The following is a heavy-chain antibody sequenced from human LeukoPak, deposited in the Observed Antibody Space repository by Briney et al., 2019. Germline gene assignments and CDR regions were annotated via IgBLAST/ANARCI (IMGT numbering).Heavy chain of an antibody. Sequence: GGSLRLSCAASGYTFGRYWMHWVRRASGKGLEWVSRMNSDGSSISYAGSVKGRFTISRDNAKNTLYLQMNSLRVEDTAVYYCARVAGGCSTTNCLFDYWGQGTLVTVSS. J-gene: IGHJ4*02. CDR2: MNSDGSSI. CDR1: GYTFGRYW. D-gene: IGHD2-2*01. V-gene: IGHV3-74*01. CDR3: ARVAGGCSTTNCLFDY.